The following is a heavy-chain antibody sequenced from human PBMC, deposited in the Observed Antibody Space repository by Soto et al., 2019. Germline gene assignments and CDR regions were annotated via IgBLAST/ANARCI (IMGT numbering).Heavy chain of an antibody. J-gene: IGHJ2*01. D-gene: IGHD1-1*01. V-gene: IGHV4-39*01. CDR3: ARHLYGNWLWYFDL. CDR2: IYYSGST. CDR1: GGSISSSSYY. Sequence: QLQLQESGPGLVKPSETLSLTCTVSGGSISSSSYYWGWIRQPPGKGLEWIGSIYYSGSTYYNPSLKSRVTISVDMSKNQFSLKLNSVTAADTAVYYCARHLYGNWLWYFDLWGRGTLVTVSS.